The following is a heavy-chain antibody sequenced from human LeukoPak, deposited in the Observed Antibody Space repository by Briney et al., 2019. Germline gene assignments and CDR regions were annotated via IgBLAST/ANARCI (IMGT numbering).Heavy chain of an antibody. Sequence: GASVKVSCKASGGTFSSYAISWVRQAPGQGLEWMGGIIPIFGTANYAQKFQGRVTITTDESTSTAYMELSSLRSEDTDVYYCARDRGGIVVVPAAMRGAFDYWGQGTLVTVSS. CDR3: ARDRGGIVVVPAAMRGAFDY. J-gene: IGHJ4*02. CDR1: GGTFSSYA. CDR2: IIPIFGTA. V-gene: IGHV1-69*05. D-gene: IGHD2-2*01.